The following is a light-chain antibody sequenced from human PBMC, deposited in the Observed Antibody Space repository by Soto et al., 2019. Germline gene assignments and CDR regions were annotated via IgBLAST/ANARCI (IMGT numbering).Light chain of an antibody. V-gene: IGKV1-12*01. CDR2: AAS. CDR3: QQSHSFPIT. Sequence: DIQMTPSPSSVSASVGDRVTITCRASQGIRSWLAWYQQNPGKAPNLLIYAASSLQSGVPSRFSGSGSGTDFTLTISSLQPEDFATYGCQQSHSFPITFGPGTIVDSK. J-gene: IGKJ3*01. CDR1: QGIRSW.